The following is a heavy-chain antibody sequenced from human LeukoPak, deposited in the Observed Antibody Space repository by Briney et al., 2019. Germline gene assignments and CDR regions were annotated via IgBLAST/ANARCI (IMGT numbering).Heavy chain of an antibody. Sequence: MSSETLSLTCAVSGGSISSSNWWSWVRQPPGQGLEWIGEIYHSGSTNYNPSPKSRVTISVDKSENQFSLKLSSVTAADTAVYYCASRMGSGSYTFDYWGQGTLVTVSS. D-gene: IGHD3-10*01. CDR2: IYHSGST. V-gene: IGHV4-4*02. CDR3: ASRMGSGSYTFDY. J-gene: IGHJ4*02. CDR1: GGSISSSNW.